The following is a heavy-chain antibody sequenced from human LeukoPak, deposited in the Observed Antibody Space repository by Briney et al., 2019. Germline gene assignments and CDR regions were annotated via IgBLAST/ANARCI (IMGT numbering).Heavy chain of an antibody. J-gene: IGHJ1*01. D-gene: IGHD1-26*01. V-gene: IGHV4-59*01. CDR3: ATYSGSLEYFHP. CDR2: INYSGST. CDR1: GGPMRGYY. Sequence: SETLSLTCTVSGGPMRGYYWSWIRQPPGKGLEWIAYINYSGSTNYNPSLKSRVAISINTSKNQFSLKVTSVTAADTAVYYCATYSGSLEYFHPWGQGTLVTVSS.